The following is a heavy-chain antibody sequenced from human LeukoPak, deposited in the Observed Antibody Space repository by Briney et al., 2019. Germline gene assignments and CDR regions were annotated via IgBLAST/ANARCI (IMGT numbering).Heavy chain of an antibody. Sequence: SETLSLTCTVSGGSISSYYWSWIRQPPGKGLEWIGYIYYSGSTNYNPSLKSRVTISVDTSKNQFPLKLSSVTAADTAVYYCARGAHYYDTSGYLMPLNYWGQGTLVTVSS. D-gene: IGHD3-22*01. CDR3: ARGAHYYDTSGYLMPLNY. CDR2: IYYSGST. CDR1: GGSISSYY. J-gene: IGHJ4*02. V-gene: IGHV4-59*01.